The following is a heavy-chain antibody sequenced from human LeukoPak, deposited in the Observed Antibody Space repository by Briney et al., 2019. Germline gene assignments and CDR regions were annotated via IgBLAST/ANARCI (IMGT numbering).Heavy chain of an antibody. D-gene: IGHD2-15*01. CDR3: AKHVVVVAATPLASWFDP. CDR1: GGSISSGGYY. Sequence: PSETLSLTCTVSGGSISSGGYYWSWIRQPPGKGLEWIGYIYHSGSTYYNPSLKSRVTISVDRSKNQFSLKLSSVTAADTAVYYCAKHVVVVAATPLASWFDPWGQGTLVTVSS. CDR2: IYHSGST. V-gene: IGHV4-30-2*01. J-gene: IGHJ5*02.